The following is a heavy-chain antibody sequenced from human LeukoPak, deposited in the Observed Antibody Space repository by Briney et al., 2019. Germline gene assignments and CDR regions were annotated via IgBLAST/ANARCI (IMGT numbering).Heavy chain of an antibody. CDR2: IKTDGSRT. D-gene: IGHD6-13*01. J-gene: IGHJ4*02. CDR3: ARAIGSSWGKVDY. V-gene: IGHV3-74*01. Sequence: GGSLRLSCVASGFTFSNYWMHWVRQAPRKGLVWVSRIKTDGSRTNYADSVKGRFTISRDNAKNTVYSEMNSLRSEDTAVYYCARAIGSSWGKVDYWGQGTLVTVSS. CDR1: GFTFSNYW.